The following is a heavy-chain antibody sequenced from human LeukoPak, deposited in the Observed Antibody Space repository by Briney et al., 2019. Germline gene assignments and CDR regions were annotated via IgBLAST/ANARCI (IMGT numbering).Heavy chain of an antibody. D-gene: IGHD2-8*01. CDR2: IIPIFGTA. J-gene: IGHJ3*02. Sequence: GASVKVSCKASGGTFSSYAISWVRQAPGQGLEWMGGIIPIFGTANYAQKFQGRVTITADESTSTAYMELSSLRSEDTAVYYCAAGPHCTNGVCYGAFDIWGQGTMVTVSS. V-gene: IGHV1-69*13. CDR3: AAGPHCTNGVCYGAFDI. CDR1: GGTFSSYA.